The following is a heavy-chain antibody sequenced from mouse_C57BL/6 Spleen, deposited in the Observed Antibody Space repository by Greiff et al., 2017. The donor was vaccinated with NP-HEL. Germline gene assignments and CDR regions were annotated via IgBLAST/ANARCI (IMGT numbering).Heavy chain of an antibody. CDR2: ISSGGSYT. V-gene: IGHV5-6*01. CDR3: ARHEDYSNYDFDY. D-gene: IGHD2-5*01. J-gene: IGHJ2*01. CDR1: GFTFSSYG. Sequence: DVHLVESGGDLVKPGGSLKLSCAASGFTFSSYGMSWVRQTPDKRLEWVATISSGGSYTYYPDSVKGRFTISRDNAKNTLYLQMSSLKSEDTAMYYCARHEDYSNYDFDYWGQGTTLTVSS.